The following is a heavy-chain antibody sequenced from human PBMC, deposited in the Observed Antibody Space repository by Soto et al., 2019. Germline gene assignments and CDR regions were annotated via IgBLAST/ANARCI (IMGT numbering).Heavy chain of an antibody. CDR1: GFTFSSYW. CDR2: INSDGSST. V-gene: IGHV3-74*01. CDR3: ARDRPVGYGMDV. Sequence: EVQLVESGGGLVQPGGSLRLSCAASGFTFSSYWMHWVRQATGKGLVWVSRINSDGSSTSYADSVKGRFTISRDNAKNTLYLQMNSLRAEDTAVYYCARDRPVGYGMDVWGQGTTVTVSS. D-gene: IGHD3-10*01. J-gene: IGHJ6*02.